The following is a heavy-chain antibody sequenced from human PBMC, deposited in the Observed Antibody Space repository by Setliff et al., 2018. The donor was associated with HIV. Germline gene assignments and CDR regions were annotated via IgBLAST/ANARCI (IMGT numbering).Heavy chain of an antibody. J-gene: IGHJ6*02. Sequence: SETLSLTCTVSGYSISSGYYWGWIRQPPGKGLEWIASIYHSGSTYYNPSLKSRVTISVDTSKNQFSLKLSSVTAADTAVYYCARAMRGVVVTNMYYYYGMDVWGQGTTVTVSS. V-gene: IGHV4-38-2*02. CDR3: ARAMRGVVVTNMYYYYGMDV. D-gene: IGHD2-21*02. CDR2: IYHSGST. CDR1: GYSISSGYY.